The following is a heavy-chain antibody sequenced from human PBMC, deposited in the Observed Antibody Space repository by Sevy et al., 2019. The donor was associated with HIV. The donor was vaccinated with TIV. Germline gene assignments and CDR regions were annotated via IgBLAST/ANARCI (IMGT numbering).Heavy chain of an antibody. CDR3: STSRSGYFDSSGYYIY. CDR2: IYPDDSET. Sequence: GESLKISCEGSGYSFTSHWIGWVRHMPGKGLEWMGIIYPDDSETRYSPSFQGQVTFSADQSFGTAYLRWSSLKASDTAMYYCSTSRSGYFDSSGYYIYWGQGTMVTVSS. D-gene: IGHD3-22*01. J-gene: IGHJ4*02. V-gene: IGHV5-51*01. CDR1: GYSFTSHW.